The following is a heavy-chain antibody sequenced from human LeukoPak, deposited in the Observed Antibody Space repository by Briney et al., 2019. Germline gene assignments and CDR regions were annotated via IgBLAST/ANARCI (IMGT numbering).Heavy chain of an antibody. CDR1: GGSISNYY. CDR2: IYYSGST. CDR3: ARDKAGYNDY. V-gene: IGHV4-59*01. D-gene: IGHD5-24*01. J-gene: IGHJ4*02. Sequence: PSETLSLTCTVSGGSISNYYWSWIRQPPGKGLEWIGYIYYSGSTTYNPSLKSRVSISVDTSKNQFSLRLSSVTAADTAVYYCARDKAGYNDYWGQGTLVTVSS.